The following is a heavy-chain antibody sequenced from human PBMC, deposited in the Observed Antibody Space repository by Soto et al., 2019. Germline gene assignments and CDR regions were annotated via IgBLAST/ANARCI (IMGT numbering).Heavy chain of an antibody. J-gene: IGHJ4*02. CDR2: LYYSGNT. D-gene: IGHD3-10*01. CDR1: GGSISSRDSY. V-gene: IGHV4-31*03. CDR3: ARSPENYDGSGSYFFDY. Sequence: PSETLSLTCTISGGSISSRDSYWSWIRQHPGKGLEWIGYLYYSGNTNYNPSLESRVTISVDTSKNQFSLKLSSVTAADTAVYDCARSPENYDGSGSYFFDYWGQGTLVTVSS.